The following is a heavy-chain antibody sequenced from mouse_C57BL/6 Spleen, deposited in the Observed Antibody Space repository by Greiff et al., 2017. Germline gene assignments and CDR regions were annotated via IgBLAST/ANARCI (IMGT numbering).Heavy chain of an antibody. D-gene: IGHD1-1*01. Sequence: VQLQQSGPELVKPGASVKISCKASGYSFTSYYIHWVKQRPGQGLEWIGWIYPGSGNTKYNEKFKGKATLTADTSSSTAYMQLSSLTSEDSAVYYCARGPDYYGSSYYAMDYWGQGTSVTVSS. CDR3: ARGPDYYGSSYYAMDY. CDR1: GYSFTSYY. V-gene: IGHV1-66*01. J-gene: IGHJ4*01. CDR2: IYPGSGNT.